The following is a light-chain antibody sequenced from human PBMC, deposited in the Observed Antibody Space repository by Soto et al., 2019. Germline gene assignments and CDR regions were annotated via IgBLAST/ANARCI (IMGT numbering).Light chain of an antibody. CDR3: QQYGKSRFI. Sequence: EIVLTQSPGTLSLSPGERATLSCRASQSVSSNYLAWYQQKPGRAPRLLIYGASSRATGIPDRFSGSGSGTDFTLTISRLEPEDFAVYYCQQYGKSRFIFGPGTKVHIK. J-gene: IGKJ3*01. CDR2: GAS. CDR1: QSVSSNY. V-gene: IGKV3-20*01.